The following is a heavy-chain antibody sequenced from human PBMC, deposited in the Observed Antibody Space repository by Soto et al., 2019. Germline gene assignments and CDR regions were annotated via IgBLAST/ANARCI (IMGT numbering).Heavy chain of an antibody. CDR2: IYYTGRT. D-gene: IGHD4-4*01. J-gene: IGHJ4*02. CDR1: GGSVNSDYYY. Sequence: SETLSLTCTVSGGSVNSDYYYWSWIRQPPGKGLEWIGYIYYTGRTNYNPSLESRVTISLDTSRNQFSLKLSSVTAADTAVLYCAREYSNSPEAFDYWGQGALVTVSS. V-gene: IGHV4-61*01. CDR3: AREYSNSPEAFDY.